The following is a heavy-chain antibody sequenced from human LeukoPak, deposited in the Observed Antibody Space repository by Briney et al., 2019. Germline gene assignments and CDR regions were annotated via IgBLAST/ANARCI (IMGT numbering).Heavy chain of an antibody. CDR2: IYYSGST. V-gene: IGHV4-59*01. D-gene: IGHD5-12*01. CDR1: GGSISTYY. J-gene: IGHJ4*02. CDR3: ARGGYSGYDLDY. Sequence: SETLSLTCTVSGGSISTYYWSWIRQPPGKGLEWIGYIYYSGSTNYNPSLKGRVTISVDTSKNQFSLKLSSVTAADTAVYYCARGGYSGYDLDYWGQGTLVTASS.